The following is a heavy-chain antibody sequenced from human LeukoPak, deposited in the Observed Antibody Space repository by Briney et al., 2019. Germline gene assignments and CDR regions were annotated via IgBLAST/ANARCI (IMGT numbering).Heavy chain of an antibody. V-gene: IGHV4-34*01. Sequence: SETLSLTCAVYGGSFSGYYWSWIRQPPGKGLEWIGEINHSGSTNYNPSLKSRVTISVDTSKNQFSLKLSSVTAADTAVYYCATDIVARRGWFDPWGQGTLVTVSS. D-gene: IGHD6-6*01. J-gene: IGHJ5*02. CDR2: INHSGST. CDR1: GGSFSGYY. CDR3: ATDIVARRGWFDP.